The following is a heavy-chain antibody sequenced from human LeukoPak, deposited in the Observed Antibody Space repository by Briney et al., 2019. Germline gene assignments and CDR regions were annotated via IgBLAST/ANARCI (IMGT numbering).Heavy chain of an antibody. D-gene: IGHD2-2*02. Sequence: SETLSLTCAVYGGSFRGNYWSWIRQPPGKGLEWIGTIYHSGSTYYNPSLKSRVTISVDTSKNQFSLKLSSVTAADTAVYYCARARGDVVVPAAIYDYYYYMGVWGKGTTVTVSS. V-gene: IGHV4-34*01. CDR3: ARARGDVVVPAAIYDYYYYMGV. CDR2: IYHSGST. CDR1: GGSFRGNY. J-gene: IGHJ6*03.